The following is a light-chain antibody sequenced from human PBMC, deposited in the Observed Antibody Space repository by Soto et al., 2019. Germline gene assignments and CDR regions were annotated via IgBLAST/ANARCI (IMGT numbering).Light chain of an antibody. CDR2: GAS. CDR3: QQYNNWPQT. J-gene: IGKJ1*01. Sequence: EIVMTQSPATLSVSPGERATLSCRASQSVAGNLAWYQQKPGQAPRLLIYGASTRATGFPARFSGSGSGTDFTLSISSLQSEDLAVYSCQQYNNWPQTFGQGTKVEIK. CDR1: QSVAGN. V-gene: IGKV3-15*01.